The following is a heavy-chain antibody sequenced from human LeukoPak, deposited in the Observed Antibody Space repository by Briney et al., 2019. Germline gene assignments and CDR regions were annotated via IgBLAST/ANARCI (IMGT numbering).Heavy chain of an antibody. V-gene: IGHV3-64*04. CDR3: ARAPYSSGRNYYFDS. CDR2: VSSNGSTT. D-gene: IGHD3-22*01. Sequence: GGSLRLSCSASGFTFSSYAMHWVRQAPGKGLEYVSAVSSNGSTTYYADSVKGRFTISRDNSKNTLYLQMNSLRAEDTAVYYCARAPYSSGRNYYFDSWGQGTLVTVSS. CDR1: GFTFSSYA. J-gene: IGHJ4*02.